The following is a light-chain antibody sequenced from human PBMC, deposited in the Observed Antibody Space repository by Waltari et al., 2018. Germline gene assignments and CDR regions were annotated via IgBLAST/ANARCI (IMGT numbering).Light chain of an antibody. Sequence: QTVVTQEPSFSVSPGGTVTLTCGLTSGSVSFPHYPSWYQQTPGQPPRTLIYSTNTRSSGVPDRFSGSILGDKAALTITGAQADDEAAYYCVLYMSRDILFGGGTKLTVL. V-gene: IGLV8-61*01. J-gene: IGLJ3*02. CDR1: SGSVSFPHY. CDR2: STN. CDR3: VLYMSRDIL.